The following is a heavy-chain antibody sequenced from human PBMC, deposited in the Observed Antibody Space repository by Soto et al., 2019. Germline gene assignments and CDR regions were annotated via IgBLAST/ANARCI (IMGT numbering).Heavy chain of an antibody. CDR1: GGSISSGGFS. CDR2: IFQSGSP. D-gene: IGHD1-1*01. Sequence: SETLSLTCAVSGGSISSGGFSWSWIRQPPGKGLEWIGYIFQSGSPSYNPSLKSRVTISVERSKNQFFLRLSSVTAADTAVYYCARDRNGLGGIDYWGQGTLVTVSS. CDR3: ARDRNGLGGIDY. V-gene: IGHV4-30-2*01. J-gene: IGHJ4*02.